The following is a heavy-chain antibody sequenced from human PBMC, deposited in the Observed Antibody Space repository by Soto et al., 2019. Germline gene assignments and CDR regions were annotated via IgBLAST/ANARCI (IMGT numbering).Heavy chain of an antibody. V-gene: IGHV5-51*01. CDR1: GYSFTSYW. J-gene: IGHJ4*02. D-gene: IGHD6-6*01. CDR2: YPGDSDT. Sequence: PGESLKISCKGSGYSFTSYWIAWVRQMPGKGLEWMGIYPGDSDTRYSPSFQGQVTISADKSISTAYLQWSSLKASDTAMYYCARHALASSSSGREIDYWGQGTLVTVSS. CDR3: ARHALASSSSGREIDY.